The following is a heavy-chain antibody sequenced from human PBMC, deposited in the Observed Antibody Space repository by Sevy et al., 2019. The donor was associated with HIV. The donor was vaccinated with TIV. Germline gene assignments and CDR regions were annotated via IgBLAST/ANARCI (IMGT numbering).Heavy chain of an antibody. CDR2: INHSGNT. V-gene: IGHV4-39*01. J-gene: IGHJ6*02. CDR3: SRQLSVSTEPYYYGMDV. D-gene: IGHD2-15*01. CDR1: GGSISPTTYY. Sequence: SETLSLTCTVSGGSISPTTYYWGWIRLPPGKGLEWIGAINHSGNTYYRPSLESRVTISVDTSKNQFSLRLTSVTSADTAVYYCSRQLSVSTEPYYYGMDVWGQGTTVTVSS.